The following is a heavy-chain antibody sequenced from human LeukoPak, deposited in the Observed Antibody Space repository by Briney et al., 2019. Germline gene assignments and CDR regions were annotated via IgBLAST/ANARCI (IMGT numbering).Heavy chain of an antibody. J-gene: IGHJ4*02. CDR3: ARPILKGYGGEIDY. CDR1: GGSISTYY. V-gene: IGHV4-59*08. D-gene: IGHD4-23*01. Sequence: SETLSLTCTVSGGSISTYYWSWIRQSPEKGLEWIGYIYYDGSTNYNPSLKNRVTISVDSSKNQFSLKLSSVTAADTAVYYCARPILKGYGGEIDYWGQGTLVTVSS. CDR2: IYYDGST.